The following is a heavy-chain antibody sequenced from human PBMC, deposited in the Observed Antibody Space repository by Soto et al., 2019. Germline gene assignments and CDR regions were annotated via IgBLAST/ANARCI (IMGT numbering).Heavy chain of an antibody. V-gene: IGHV3-15*01. J-gene: IGHJ4*02. Sequence: GGSLRLSCAASGFTFSNAWMSWVRQAPGKGLEWVGRIKSKTDGGTTDYAAPVKGRFTISRDDSKNTLYLQMNSLKTEDTAVYYCTTALRFLEWLPRGWGQGTLVTVSS. D-gene: IGHD3-3*01. CDR1: GFTFSNAW. CDR3: TTALRFLEWLPRG. CDR2: IKSKTDGGTT.